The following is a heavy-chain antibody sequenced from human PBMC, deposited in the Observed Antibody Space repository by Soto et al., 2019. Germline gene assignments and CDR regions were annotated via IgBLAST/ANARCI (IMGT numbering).Heavy chain of an antibody. V-gene: IGHV1-18*04. CDR3: ARFSVVVPAAMGYYYYGMDV. D-gene: IGHD2-2*01. J-gene: IGHJ6*02. CDR2: ISAYNGNT. Sequence: GASVKVSCKASGYTFTSYGISWVRQAPGQGLEWMGWISAYNGNTNYAQKLQGRVTMTTDTSTSTAYMELRSLRSDDTAVYYCARFSVVVPAAMGYYYYGMDVWGQGTTVTVSS. CDR1: GYTFTSYG.